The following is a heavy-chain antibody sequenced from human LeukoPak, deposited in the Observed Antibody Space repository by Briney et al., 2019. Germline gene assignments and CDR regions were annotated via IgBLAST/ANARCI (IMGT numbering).Heavy chain of an antibody. V-gene: IGHV3-66*02. D-gene: IGHD3-22*01. CDR3: ARGGDDSSGYYSN. CDR1: GSTVSSNY. J-gene: IGHJ4*02. Sequence: GGSLRLSCAASGSTVSSNYMSWVRQAPGKGLEWVSVIYSGGSTYYADSVKGRFTISRDNSKNTLYLQMNSLRAEDTAVYYCARGGDDSSGYYSNWGQGTLVTVSS. CDR2: IYSGGST.